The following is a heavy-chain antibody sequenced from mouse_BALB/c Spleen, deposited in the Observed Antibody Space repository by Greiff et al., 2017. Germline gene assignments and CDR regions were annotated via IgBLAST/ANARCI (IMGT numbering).Heavy chain of an antibody. Sequence: VQGVESGPGLVAPSQSLSITCTVSGFSLTSYGVHWVRQPPGKGLEWLGVIWAGGSTNYNSALMSRLSISKDNSKSQVFLKMNSLQTDDTAMYYCARDPYYGMDYWGQGTSVTVSA. CDR3: ARDPYYGMDY. J-gene: IGHJ4*01. V-gene: IGHV2-9*02. CDR2: IWAGGST. CDR1: GFSLTSYG.